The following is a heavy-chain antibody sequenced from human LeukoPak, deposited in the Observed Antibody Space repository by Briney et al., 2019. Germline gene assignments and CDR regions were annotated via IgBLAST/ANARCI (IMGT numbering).Heavy chain of an antibody. V-gene: IGHV5-51*01. CDR3: ASTLRAAMGHDAFDI. CDR1: GYSFVSYW. Sequence: GESLKISCKGSGYSFVSYWIGWVRQMPGKGLEWLGIIYPGDSDTTYSPSFQGQVTISVDKSISTAYLQWSSLKASDTAIYYCASTLRAAMGHDAFDIGAQGTMVTVS. D-gene: IGHD5-18*01. CDR2: IYPGDSDT. J-gene: IGHJ3*02.